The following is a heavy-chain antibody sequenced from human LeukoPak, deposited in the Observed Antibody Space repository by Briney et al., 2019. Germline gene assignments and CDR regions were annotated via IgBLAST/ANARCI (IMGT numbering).Heavy chain of an antibody. J-gene: IGHJ4*02. Sequence: PSETLSLTCTVSGGSISSYYWSWIRQPPGKGLEWFGHSYYSGSTNYNPSLKSRVTISVDTSKNQFSLKLSSVTAADTAVYYCARRNDEKYFLDYWGQGTLVTVSS. CDR2: SYYSGST. CDR3: ARRNDEKYFLDY. CDR1: GGSISSYY. V-gene: IGHV4-59*08. D-gene: IGHD1-1*01.